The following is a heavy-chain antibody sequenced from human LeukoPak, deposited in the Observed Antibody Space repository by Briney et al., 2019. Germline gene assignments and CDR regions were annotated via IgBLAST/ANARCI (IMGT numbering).Heavy chain of an antibody. D-gene: IGHD6-6*01. CDR3: ARDGYTTSSVFRD. V-gene: IGHV3-7*01. CDR2: IKQDGSEK. CDR1: GYTFSNHW. Sequence: PGGSLRLSCAASGYTFSNHWMSWVRQAPGKGVEWVANIKQDGSEKNYADPVRGRFTISRDNAKNSLYLQMNSLRAEDTAVYYCARDGYTTSSVFRDWGQGTLVTVSS. J-gene: IGHJ4*02.